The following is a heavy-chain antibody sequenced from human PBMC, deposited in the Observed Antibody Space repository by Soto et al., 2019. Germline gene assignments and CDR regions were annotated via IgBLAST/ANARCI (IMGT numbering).Heavy chain of an antibody. J-gene: IGHJ6*02. CDR3: AKNHPLVRGVPPDYGMDV. CDR2: ISGSDGRT. D-gene: IGHD3-10*01. V-gene: IGHV3-23*01. Sequence: GGSLRLSCVASGFTFSTYAMSWVRQAPGKGLEWVSIISGSDGRTYYADSVKGRFTISRDSSENTLYLQMNSLRAEDTAIYYCAKNHPLVRGVPPDYGMDVWGQGTTVTVSS. CDR1: GFTFSTYA.